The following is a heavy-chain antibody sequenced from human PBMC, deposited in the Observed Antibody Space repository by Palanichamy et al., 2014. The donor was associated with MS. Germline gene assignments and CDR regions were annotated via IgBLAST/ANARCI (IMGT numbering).Heavy chain of an antibody. D-gene: IGHD5-12*01. V-gene: IGHV1-18*01. J-gene: IGHJ6*02. CDR2: ITTYNGNT. CDR3: ARGGGYSGYDYYYYYAMDV. CDR1: GYTFISYG. Sequence: QAQLVQSGAEVKKPGASVKVSCKASGYTFISYGISWVRLAPGQGLEWMGWITTYNGNTKYAQKFQGRVTMTADTSTSTAYMELRSLRSDDTAIYYCARGGGYSGYDYYYYYAMDVWGQGTTVTVSS.